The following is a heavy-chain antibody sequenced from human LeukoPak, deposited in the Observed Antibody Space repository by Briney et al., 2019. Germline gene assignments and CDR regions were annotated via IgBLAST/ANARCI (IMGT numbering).Heavy chain of an antibody. D-gene: IGHD3-3*01. CDR2: ISGSGGST. CDR1: GFTFSSYA. V-gene: IGHV3-23*01. J-gene: IGHJ5*02. CDR3: AKDSISGIFEVYCFFDP. Sequence: GGSLRLSCAASGFTFSSYAMSWVRQAPGKGLEWVSAISGSGGSTYYADSVKGRFTISRDNSKNTLYLQMNSLRAEDTAVYYCAKDSISGIFEVYCFFDPWGQGTLVTVSS.